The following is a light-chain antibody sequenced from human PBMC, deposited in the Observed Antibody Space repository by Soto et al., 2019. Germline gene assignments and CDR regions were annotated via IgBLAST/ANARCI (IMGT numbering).Light chain of an antibody. CDR3: CSYAGSYPFV. V-gene: IGLV2-11*01. CDR1: SGDVGGYNY. Sequence: QSVLTQPRSVSGSPGQSVTSSCTGTSGDVGGYNYVSWYQHHPGKAPKLMIYDVDKRPSGVPGRFSGSKSGNTASLTISGLQAEDEADYYCCSYAGSYPFVFGTGTKVTVL. CDR2: DVD. J-gene: IGLJ1*01.